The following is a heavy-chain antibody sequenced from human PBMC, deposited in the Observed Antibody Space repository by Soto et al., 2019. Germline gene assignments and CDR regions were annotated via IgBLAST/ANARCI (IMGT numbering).Heavy chain of an antibody. CDR2: IIPIFGTA. D-gene: IGHD3-3*01. CDR1: GGTFSSYA. Sequence: SVKVSCKASGGTFSSYAISWVRQAPGQGLEWMGGIIPIFGTANYAQKFQGRVTITADESTSTAYMELSSLRSEDTAVYYCARVPPDFWSGYPDPYYCMDVWGQGTTVTVSS. J-gene: IGHJ6*02. V-gene: IGHV1-69*13. CDR3: ARVPPDFWSGYPDPYYCMDV.